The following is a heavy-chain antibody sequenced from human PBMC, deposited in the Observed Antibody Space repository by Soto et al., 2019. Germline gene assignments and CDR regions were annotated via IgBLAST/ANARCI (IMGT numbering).Heavy chain of an antibody. V-gene: IGHV1-2*02. CDR2: IGPESGAT. Sequence: ASVKVSCKTSGYTFTGHYIHWVRQAPQQGPEWMGEIGPESGATRYAEKFRGRVTMTMDTSITTVYMELRILSPDDTAVYYCGRGRSGQIVIFYWGQGTPVTVSS. CDR1: GYTFTGHY. CDR3: GRGRSGQIVIFY. D-gene: IGHD3-3*02. J-gene: IGHJ4*02.